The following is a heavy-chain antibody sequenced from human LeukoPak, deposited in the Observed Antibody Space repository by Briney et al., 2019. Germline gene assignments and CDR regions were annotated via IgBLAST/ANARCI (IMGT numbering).Heavy chain of an antibody. CDR1: GYSFFTYW. Sequence: GEALQISCEGSGYSFFTYWIGWVRQLPGKGGEWMGVIFARDSGTRYSPSFRGQVTISVDKSISIAYLQWGSLEASDTAIYYCARVAHPDYAGDFGRRAFDIWGQGTMVVVSS. CDR3: ARVAHPDYAGDFGRRAFDI. J-gene: IGHJ3*02. CDR2: IFARDSGT. D-gene: IGHD4-23*01. V-gene: IGHV5-51*01.